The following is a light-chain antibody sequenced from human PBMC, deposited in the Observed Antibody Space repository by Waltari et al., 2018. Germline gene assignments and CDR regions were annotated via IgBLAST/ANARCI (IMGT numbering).Light chain of an antibody. CDR2: KAS. CDR1: QSISKW. V-gene: IGKV1-5*03. Sequence: DIQMTQSPSTLSASVGDRVIFSCRASQSISKWLAWYQQKPGKAPKHLIYKASTLESGVPSSFSGSGSGTEFTLTISSLQPEDFETYYCQQYNSYSLLSFGGGTKTEIK. J-gene: IGKJ4*01. CDR3: QQYNSYSLLS.